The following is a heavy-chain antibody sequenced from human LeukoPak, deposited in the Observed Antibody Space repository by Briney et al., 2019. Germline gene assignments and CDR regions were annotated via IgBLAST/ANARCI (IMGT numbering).Heavy chain of an antibody. CDR2: MKRDGSEV. CDR3: ARYTEYYVDY. V-gene: IGHV3-7*01. CDR1: GFTFSTYW. Sequence: PGGSLRLSCAASGFTFSTYWMTWVRQAPGKGLKWVANMKRDGSEVYYANSVKGHFTISRGNAKNSLYLQMNSLRAEDTAVYYCARYTEYYVDYWGQGTLVTVSS. J-gene: IGHJ4*02. D-gene: IGHD2-2*02.